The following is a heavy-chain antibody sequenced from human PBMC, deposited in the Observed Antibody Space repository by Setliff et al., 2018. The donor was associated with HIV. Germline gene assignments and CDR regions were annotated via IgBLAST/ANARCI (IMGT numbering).Heavy chain of an antibody. CDR1: GGSFRVYY. V-gene: IGHV4-59*01. D-gene: IGHD2-15*01. CDR3: ASRPGRGAGGSLLHNWFDP. J-gene: IGHJ5*02. CDR2: MYYGGST. Sequence: PSETLSLTCTVSGGSFRVYYWTWVRQPPGKGLEWIGNMYYGGSTNSNPSLKSRVTMSIDASKNQFSLNLRSVTAADTAVYYCASRPGRGAGGSLLHNWFDPWGQGTLVTVSS.